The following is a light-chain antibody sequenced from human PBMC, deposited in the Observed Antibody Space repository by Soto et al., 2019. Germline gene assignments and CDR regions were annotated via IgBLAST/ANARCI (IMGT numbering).Light chain of an antibody. Sequence: DIQMTHSPLSLSASVGDRVTISCRASQSISSYLNWYQQKPGKAPKLLIYAASSLQSGVPSRFSGSGSGTDFTLTISSLQPEDFATYYCQQSYSTPRTFGQGTKVDI. V-gene: IGKV1-39*01. CDR3: QQSYSTPRT. CDR1: QSISSY. J-gene: IGKJ1*01. CDR2: AAS.